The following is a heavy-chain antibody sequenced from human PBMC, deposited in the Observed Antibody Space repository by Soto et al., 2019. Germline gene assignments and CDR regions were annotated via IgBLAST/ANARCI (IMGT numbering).Heavy chain of an antibody. Sequence: ASVKVSCKASGYTFTSYGISWVRQAPGQGLEWMGWISAYNGNTNYAQKLQGRVTMTTDTSTSTAYMELRSLRSDDTAVYYCARDTRYSYGYNYFDYWGQGTLVTVSS. D-gene: IGHD5-18*01. J-gene: IGHJ4*02. V-gene: IGHV1-18*01. CDR3: ARDTRYSYGYNYFDY. CDR2: ISAYNGNT. CDR1: GYTFTSYG.